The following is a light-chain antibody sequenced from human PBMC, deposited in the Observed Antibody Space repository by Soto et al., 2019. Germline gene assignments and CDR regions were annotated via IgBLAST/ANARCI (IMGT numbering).Light chain of an antibody. J-gene: IGKJ3*01. V-gene: IGKV3-20*01. CDR2: GAS. CDR3: QQYGRSPFT. Sequence: EIVLTQSPGTLSLSPGERATLSCRASQSVSSNNLAWYQQRPGQAPRVVIYGASTRATGIAERFSGSGSGTDFTLTISRLEPEDFEVYYCQQYGRSPFTFCPGKNVDIK. CDR1: QSVSSNN.